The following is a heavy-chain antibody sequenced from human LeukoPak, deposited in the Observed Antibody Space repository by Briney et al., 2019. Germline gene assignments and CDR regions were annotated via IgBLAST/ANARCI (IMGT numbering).Heavy chain of an antibody. CDR3: ARSGDIGAFDY. CDR2: IYPGDSDT. D-gene: IGHD3-10*01. J-gene: IGHJ4*02. V-gene: IGHV5-51*01. CDR1: GYIFTSYW. Sequence: GGSLQISCKGSGYIFTSYWIGWGRQMPGKGLEWRGIIYPGDSDTRYSPSFQGHVTISADNSITTAYLQCSSLKASDTAMYYCARSGDIGAFDYWGQGTLVTVSS.